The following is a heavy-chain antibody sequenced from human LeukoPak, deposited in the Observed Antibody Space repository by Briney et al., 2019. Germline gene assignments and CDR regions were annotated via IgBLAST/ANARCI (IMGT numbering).Heavy chain of an antibody. Sequence: GGSLRLSCAASGFTFSSYSMNWVRQAPGKGLEWVSSISSSSYIYYADSVKGRFTISRDNAKNSLYLQMNSLRAEDTAVYYCARAGGCSSTSCYTTIYYYYMDVWGKGTTVTVSS. CDR3: ARAGGCSSTSCYTTIYYYYMDV. D-gene: IGHD2-2*02. CDR2: ISSSSYI. J-gene: IGHJ6*03. V-gene: IGHV3-21*01. CDR1: GFTFSSYS.